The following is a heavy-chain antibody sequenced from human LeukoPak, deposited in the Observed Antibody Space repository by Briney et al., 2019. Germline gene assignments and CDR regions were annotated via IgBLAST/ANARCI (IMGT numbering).Heavy chain of an antibody. Sequence: ASVKVSCKASGYTFTYHYIHLVRQAPGQGLEWMGIINPNNGDTNYAQKFQGRATMTRDTSTSTVYMELSSLGSEDTAVYYCAGESDSGKDFDCWGQGTLVTVSS. J-gene: IGHJ4*02. V-gene: IGHV1-46*01. D-gene: IGHD1-26*01. CDR2: INPNNGDT. CDR1: GYTFTYHY. CDR3: AGESDSGKDFDC.